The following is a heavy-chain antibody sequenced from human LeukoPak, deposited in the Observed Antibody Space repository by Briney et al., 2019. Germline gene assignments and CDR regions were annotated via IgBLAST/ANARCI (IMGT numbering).Heavy chain of an antibody. D-gene: IGHD3-10*01. CDR3: ARGSVVTMVRGVIYYFDY. CDR2: IYYSGST. V-gene: IGHV4-59*08. Sequence: PSETLSLTCTVSGGSISSYYWSWIRQPPGKGLEWIGYIYYSGSTNYNPSLKSRVTISVDTSKNQFSLKLSSVTAADTAVYYCARGSVVTMVRGVIYYFDYWGQGTLVTVSS. CDR1: GGSISSYY. J-gene: IGHJ4*02.